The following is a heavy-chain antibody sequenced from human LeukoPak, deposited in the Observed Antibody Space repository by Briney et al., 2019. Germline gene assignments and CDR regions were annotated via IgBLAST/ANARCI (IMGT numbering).Heavy chain of an antibody. Sequence: GGSLRLSCAASGFTFSSYSMNWVRQAPGKGLEWVSSISSSSSYIYYADSVKGRFTISRDNAKNSLYLQMNSLRAEDTAVYYCARDLSGLELGYYMDVWGKGTTVTVSS. V-gene: IGHV3-21*01. D-gene: IGHD1-7*01. J-gene: IGHJ6*03. CDR1: GFTFSSYS. CDR2: ISSSSSYI. CDR3: ARDLSGLELGYYMDV.